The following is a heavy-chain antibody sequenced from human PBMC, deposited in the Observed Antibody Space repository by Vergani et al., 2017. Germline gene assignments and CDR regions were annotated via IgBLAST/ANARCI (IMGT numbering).Heavy chain of an antibody. J-gene: IGHJ4*02. CDR3: ARDRVGATGFDY. CDR1: GGSISSYY. CDR2: IYYSGST. Sequence: QVQLQESGPGLVKPSQTLSFTCTVSGGSISSYYWSWIRQPPGKRLEWIGYIYYSGSTNYNPSLKSRVTISVDTSKNQFSLKLSSVTAADTAMYYCARDRVGATGFDYWGQGTLVTVSS. V-gene: IGHV4-59*01. D-gene: IGHD1-26*01.